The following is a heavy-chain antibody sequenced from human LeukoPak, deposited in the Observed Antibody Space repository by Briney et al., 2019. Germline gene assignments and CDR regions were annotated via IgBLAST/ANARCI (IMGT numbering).Heavy chain of an antibody. Sequence: PGGSLRLSCAASGFTFSSYGVHWVRLAPGKGLEWVAFIRYDGSNKYYADSVKGRFTISRDNSKNTLYLQMNSLRAEDTAVYYCAKDMVGYGDLFDYWGQGTLVTVSS. D-gene: IGHD4-17*01. V-gene: IGHV3-30*02. CDR2: IRYDGSNK. CDR3: AKDMVGYGDLFDY. CDR1: GFTFSSYG. J-gene: IGHJ4*02.